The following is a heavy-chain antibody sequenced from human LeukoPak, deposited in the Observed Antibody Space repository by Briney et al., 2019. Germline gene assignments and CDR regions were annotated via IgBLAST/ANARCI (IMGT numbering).Heavy chain of an antibody. J-gene: IGHJ3*02. CDR1: GGTFSSYA. CDR2: IIPIFGTA. Sequence: GSSVKVSCKASGGTFSSYAISWVRQAPGQGLEWMGGIIPIFGTANYAQKFQGRVTITTDESTSTAYMELSSLRSEDTAVYYCARDIKQLRAFDIWCQGTMVTVSS. CDR3: ARDIKQLRAFDI. V-gene: IGHV1-69*05. D-gene: IGHD6-6*01.